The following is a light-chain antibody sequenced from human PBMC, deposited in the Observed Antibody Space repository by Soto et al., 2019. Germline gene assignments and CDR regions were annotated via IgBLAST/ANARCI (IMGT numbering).Light chain of an antibody. Sequence: QSALTQPASVSGSPGQSITISCTGTTSDVGGYNYVSWYQQHPGKAPKLMISEVSNRPSGVSNRFSGSKSGNTASLTISGLQAEDEADYYCSSYTSISTLGVFGGGTQLTVL. CDR2: EVS. CDR1: TSDVGGYNY. CDR3: SSYTSISTLGV. J-gene: IGLJ2*01. V-gene: IGLV2-14*01.